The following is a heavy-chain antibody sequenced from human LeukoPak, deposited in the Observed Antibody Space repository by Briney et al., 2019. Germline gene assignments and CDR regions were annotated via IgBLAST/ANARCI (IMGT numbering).Heavy chain of an antibody. Sequence: GGSLRLSCAASGFTFSNYTMNWVRQAPGKGLEWVANIKEDDSEIYYVESVKGRFTISRDNAKKSLYLEMSSLRVEDTAVYFCARLRSLDKWGQGTLVTVS. D-gene: IGHD5-24*01. J-gene: IGHJ4*02. CDR3: ARLRSLDK. V-gene: IGHV3-7*01. CDR1: GFTFSNYT. CDR2: IKEDDSEI.